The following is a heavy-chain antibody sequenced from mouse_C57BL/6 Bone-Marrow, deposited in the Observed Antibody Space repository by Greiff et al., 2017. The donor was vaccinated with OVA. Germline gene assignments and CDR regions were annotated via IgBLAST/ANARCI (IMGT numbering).Heavy chain of an antibody. D-gene: IGHD1-1*01. V-gene: IGHV5-9*01. J-gene: IGHJ3*01. CDR2: ISGGGGNT. Sequence: EVQLVESGGGLVKPGGSLKLSCAASGFPFSSYTMSWVRQTPEKRLEWVATISGGGGNTYYPDSVKGRFTISRDNAKNTLYLQMSSLRSEDTALYYCARQDGSSPWFADWGQGTLVTVSA. CDR1: GFPFSSYT. CDR3: ARQDGSSPWFAD.